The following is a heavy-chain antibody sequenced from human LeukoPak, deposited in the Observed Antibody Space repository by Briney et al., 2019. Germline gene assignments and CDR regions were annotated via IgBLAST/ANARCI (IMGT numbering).Heavy chain of an antibody. D-gene: IGHD6-25*01. CDR2: IYSGGST. J-gene: IGHJ4*02. CDR1: EFSIGSNY. V-gene: IGHV3-66*01. CDR3: ARGTSGYHNT. Sequence: GGSLRLSCAASEFSIGSNYMTWVRQAPGKGLEWVSLIYSGGSTYYADSVKGRFTISRDNSKNTLYLQMNSLRAEDTAVYYCARGTSGYHNTGGQGTLVTVSS.